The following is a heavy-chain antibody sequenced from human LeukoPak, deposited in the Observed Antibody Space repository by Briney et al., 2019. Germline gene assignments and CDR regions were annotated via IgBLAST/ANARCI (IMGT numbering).Heavy chain of an antibody. CDR3: AKGGTGSTDWFDP. D-gene: IGHD1-7*01. CDR1: GFTFSSYA. CDR2: IRGRGGST. J-gene: IGHJ5*02. V-gene: IGHV3-23*01. Sequence: PGGSLRLSCAASGFTFSSYAMSWVRQAPGKGLEWVSVIRGRGGSTYYADSVKGRVTISRDNSKNTLYLQMKSLRAEDTAVYYCAKGGTGSTDWFDPWGQGTLVTVSS.